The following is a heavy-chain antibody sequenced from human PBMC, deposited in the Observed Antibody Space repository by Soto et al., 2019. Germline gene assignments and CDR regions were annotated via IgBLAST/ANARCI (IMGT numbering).Heavy chain of an antibody. D-gene: IGHD5-18*01. J-gene: IGHJ6*02. CDR2: FDPEDGET. V-gene: IGHV1-24*01. Sequence: ASVKVSCKVSGYTLTELSMHWVRQAPGKGLEWMGGFDPEDGETIYAQKFQGRVTMTEDTSTDTAYMELSSLRSKDTAVYYCATTSKMVTSYYYYYGMDVWGQGTTVTVSS. CDR3: ATTSKMVTSYYYYYGMDV. CDR1: GYTLTELS.